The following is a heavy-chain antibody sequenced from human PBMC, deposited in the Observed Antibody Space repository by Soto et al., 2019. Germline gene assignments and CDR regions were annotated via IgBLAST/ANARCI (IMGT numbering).Heavy chain of an antibody. V-gene: IGHV1-69*13. Sequence: GASVKVSCKASGYTFTGYYMHWVRQAPGQGLEWMGGIIPIFGTANYAQKFQGRVTITADESTSTAYMELSSLRSEDTAVYYCARVISYSSSWYGAFDIWGQGTMVTVSS. D-gene: IGHD6-13*01. CDR1: GYTFTGYY. J-gene: IGHJ3*02. CDR2: IIPIFGTA. CDR3: ARVISYSSSWYGAFDI.